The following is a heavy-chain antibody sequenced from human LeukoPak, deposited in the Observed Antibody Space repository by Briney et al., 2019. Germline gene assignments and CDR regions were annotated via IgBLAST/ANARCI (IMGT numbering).Heavy chain of an antibody. Sequence: GGSLRLSCAASGFTVSSNYMSWVRQAPGKGLEWVSVIYSGGSSYYADSVKGRFTISRGNSKNTLYLQMNSLRAEDTAVYYCAKGDAIGGLKIDYWGQGTLVTVSS. V-gene: IGHV3-66*02. CDR2: IYSGGSS. D-gene: IGHD2-21*02. CDR1: GFTVSSNY. CDR3: AKGDAIGGLKIDY. J-gene: IGHJ4*02.